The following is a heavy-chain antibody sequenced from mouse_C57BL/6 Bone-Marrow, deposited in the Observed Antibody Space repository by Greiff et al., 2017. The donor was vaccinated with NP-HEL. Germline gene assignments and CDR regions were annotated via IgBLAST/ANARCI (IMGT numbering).Heavy chain of an antibody. V-gene: IGHV1-81*01. D-gene: IGHD2-2*01. J-gene: IGHJ4*01. Sequence: QVQLQQSGAELARPGASVKLSCKASGYTFTSYGISWVKQRTGQGLEWIGEIYPRSGNTYYNEQFKGQATLTADKSSSTAYMELRSLTAEDSAGYFCAREVKTTMVTTDYAMDYWGQGTSVTVSS. CDR3: AREVKTTMVTTDYAMDY. CDR2: IYPRSGNT. CDR1: GYTFTSYG.